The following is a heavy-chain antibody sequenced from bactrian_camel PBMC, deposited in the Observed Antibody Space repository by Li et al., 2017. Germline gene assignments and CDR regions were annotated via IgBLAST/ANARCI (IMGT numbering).Heavy chain of an antibody. Sequence: PLVASGGGSVQPGGYLRLSCAVAGFGYTHSRFCMGWFRQAPGKGLEWVSVITSAGGGRTYYADSMKGRFTIAQDDAKNTLYLQMNSLKPEDTAMYSCAVRYGRTWNCGPSWGPYDYWGQGTQVTVS. CDR3: AVRYGRTWNCGPSWGPYDY. V-gene: IGHV3S28*01. CDR1: GFGYTHSRFC. J-gene: IGHJ4*01. D-gene: IGHD5*01. CDR2: ITSAGGGRT.